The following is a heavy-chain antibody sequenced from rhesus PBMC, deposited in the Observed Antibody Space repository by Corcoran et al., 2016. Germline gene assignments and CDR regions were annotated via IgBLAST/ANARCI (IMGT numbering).Heavy chain of an antibody. CDR2: IYGSGGGT. CDR1: GGSTSDAYF. V-gene: IGHV4-106*01. J-gene: IGHJ4*01. Sequence: QVQLQESGPGLVKPSETLSLTCAVSGGSTSDAYFWSWIRQPPGKGLEWIGYIYGSGGGTNYNPSLRNRVTISIDTSKNQCSLKLSSVTAADTAVYYCASGPTVISFDYWGQGVLVTVSS. CDR3: ASGPTVISFDY. D-gene: IGHD4-23*01.